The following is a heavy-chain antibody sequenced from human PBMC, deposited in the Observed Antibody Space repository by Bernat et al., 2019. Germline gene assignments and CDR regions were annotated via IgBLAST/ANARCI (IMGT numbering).Heavy chain of an antibody. D-gene: IGHD5-12*01. CDR3: ANGPPGGYSAYDRWYFGV. CDR2: ISGSGGST. J-gene: IGHJ2*01. V-gene: IGHV3-23*01. Sequence: EVQLLESGGGLVQPGGSLRLSCVASGFTFSNNAMTWVRQAPGKGLEWVSAISGSGGSTYYADSVKGRFTISRDNSKSTLYLEVNSLRGEDTALYYCANGPPGGYSAYDRWYFGVWGRGTLVTVSS. CDR1: GFTFSNNA.